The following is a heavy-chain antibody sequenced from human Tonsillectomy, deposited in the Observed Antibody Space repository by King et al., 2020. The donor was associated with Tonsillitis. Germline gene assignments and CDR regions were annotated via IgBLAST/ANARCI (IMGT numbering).Heavy chain of an antibody. CDR3: ARVGNRGSRTNHYYYNGLDV. J-gene: IGHJ6*02. V-gene: IGHV4-34*01. CDR1: GGSFSTYY. CDR2: IDHSGST. D-gene: IGHD3-10*01. Sequence: VQLQQWGAGLLKPSETLSLTCAVYGGSFSTYYWSWIRQPPGKGLEWVGEIDHSGSTNYNPSLKSRVTISVDTSKNQFSLKLSSVTAADTAVYLCARVGNRGSRTNHYYYNGLDVWGQGTTVTVSS.